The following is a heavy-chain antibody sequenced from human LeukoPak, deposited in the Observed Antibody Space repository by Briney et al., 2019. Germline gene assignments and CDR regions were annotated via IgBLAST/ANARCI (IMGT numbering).Heavy chain of an antibody. CDR3: ARAQSGSYLGNWFDP. J-gene: IGHJ5*02. V-gene: IGHV1-46*01. CDR2: IDPSGGST. Sequence: ASVKVSCKASGYTFTSYYIHWVRQAPGQGLEWMGLIDPSGGSTSYAQNFQGRVTMTRDTSTSTVYMELSSLRSEDTAVYYCARAQSGSYLGNWFDPWGQGTLVTVSS. CDR1: GYTFTSYY. D-gene: IGHD1-26*01.